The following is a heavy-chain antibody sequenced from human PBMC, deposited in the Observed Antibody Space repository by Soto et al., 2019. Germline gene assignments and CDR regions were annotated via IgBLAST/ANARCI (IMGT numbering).Heavy chain of an antibody. Sequence: PSETLSLTCTVSGGSISSGGYYWSWILQHPGKGLEWIGYIYYSGSTYYNPSLKSRVTISVDTSKNQFSLKLSSVTAADTAVYYCARANVGYSSSVGKAYYFYYWGQGTLVTVSS. D-gene: IGHD6-13*01. CDR3: ARANVGYSSSVGKAYYFYY. V-gene: IGHV4-31*03. CDR1: GGSISSGGYY. CDR2: IYYSGST. J-gene: IGHJ4*02.